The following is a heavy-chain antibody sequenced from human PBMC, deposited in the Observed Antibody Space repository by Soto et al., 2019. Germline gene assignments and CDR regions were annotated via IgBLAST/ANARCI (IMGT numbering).Heavy chain of an antibody. J-gene: IGHJ6*02. CDR2: ITGSGGET. CDR3: VKMAGPHFYFAMDV. CDR1: GFTVSSNY. Sequence: PGGSLRLSCAASGFTVSSNYMSWVRQAPGKGLEWVSTITGSGGETYSADSVKGRFTISRDNSKNTLFLQMRSLRAEDTAIYYCVKMAGPHFYFAMDVWGQGTAVTVSS. V-gene: IGHV3-23*01.